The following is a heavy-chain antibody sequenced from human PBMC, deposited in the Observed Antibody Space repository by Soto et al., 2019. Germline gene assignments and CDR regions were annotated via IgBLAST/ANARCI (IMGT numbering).Heavy chain of an antibody. CDR3: AREVVDTAMVSLSAFDI. Sequence: QVQLQESGPGLVKPSETLSLTCTVSGGSISSYYWSWIRQPPGKGLEWLGYIYYSGSTNYNPSLKSRVTISVDTSKNQFSLTLSSVNAADTAVYYCAREVVDTAMVSLSAFDIWGQGTMVTVSS. CDR1: GGSISSYY. CDR2: IYYSGST. D-gene: IGHD5-18*01. V-gene: IGHV4-59*01. J-gene: IGHJ3*02.